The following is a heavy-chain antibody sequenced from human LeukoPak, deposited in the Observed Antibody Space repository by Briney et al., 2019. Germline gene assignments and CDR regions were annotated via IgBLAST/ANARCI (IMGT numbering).Heavy chain of an antibody. CDR3: ARDRGTVTPFDY. CDR1: GGSISSGGYY. CDR2: IYYSGST. D-gene: IGHD4-17*01. Sequence: SETLSLTRTVSGGSISSGGYYWSWIRQHPGKGLEWIGYIYYSGSTYYNPSLKSRVTISVDTSKNQFSLKLSSVTAADTAVYYCARDRGTVTPFDYWGQGTLVTVSS. V-gene: IGHV4-31*03. J-gene: IGHJ4*02.